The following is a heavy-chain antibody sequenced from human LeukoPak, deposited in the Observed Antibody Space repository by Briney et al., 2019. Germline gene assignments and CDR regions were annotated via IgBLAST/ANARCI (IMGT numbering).Heavy chain of an antibody. CDR2: IYSDGST. D-gene: IGHD1-26*01. J-gene: IGHJ5*02. V-gene: IGHV3-53*01. Sequence: GRSLRLSCAASGFTVSSNYMSWVRQAPGKGLEWVSIIYSDGSTYYADSVKGRFTISRDNSKNTLYLQMNSLTAEDTAVYYCARANSATLPGVDPWGQGTLVTVSS. CDR3: ARANSATLPGVDP. CDR1: GFTVSSNY.